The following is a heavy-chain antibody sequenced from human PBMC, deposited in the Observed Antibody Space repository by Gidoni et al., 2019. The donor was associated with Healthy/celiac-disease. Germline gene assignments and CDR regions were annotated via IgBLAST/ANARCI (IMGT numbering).Heavy chain of an antibody. CDR1: GGSISSSSYY. CDR3: ARRGGTMVRGRVDY. Sequence: QLQLQESGPGLVKPSETLSLTCTVSGGSISSSSYYWGWIRQPPGKGLEWIGSIYYSGSTYYNPSLKSRVTISVDTSKNQFSLKLSSVTAADTAVYYCARRGGTMVRGRVDYWGQGTLVTVSS. D-gene: IGHD3-10*01. CDR2: IYYSGST. V-gene: IGHV4-39*01. J-gene: IGHJ4*02.